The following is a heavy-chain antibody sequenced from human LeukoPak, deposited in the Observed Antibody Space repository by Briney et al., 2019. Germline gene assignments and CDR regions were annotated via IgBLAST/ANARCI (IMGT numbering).Heavy chain of an antibody. V-gene: IGHV3-23*01. Sequence: GGSLRLSCAASRFTFSSYGMHWVRQAPGKGLEWVSAISGSGGSTYYADSVKGRFTISRDNSKNTLYLQMDSLRAEDTAVYYCARGDTYSSSWYGFHYWGQGTLVTVSS. CDR2: ISGSGGST. D-gene: IGHD6-13*01. J-gene: IGHJ4*02. CDR3: ARGDTYSSSWYGFHY. CDR1: RFTFSSYG.